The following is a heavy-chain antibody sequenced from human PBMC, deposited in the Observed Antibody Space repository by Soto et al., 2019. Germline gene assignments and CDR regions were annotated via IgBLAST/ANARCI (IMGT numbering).Heavy chain of an antibody. Sequence: SETLSLTCAVSGGSISSGGYSWSWIRQPPGKGLEWIGYIYHSGSTYYNPSLKSRVAISVDRSKNQFSLKLSSVTAADTAVYYCASTYYYDSSGYFHAFDIWGQGTMVTVSS. CDR1: GGSISSGGYS. V-gene: IGHV4-30-2*01. D-gene: IGHD3-22*01. CDR2: IYHSGST. CDR3: ASTYYYDSSGYFHAFDI. J-gene: IGHJ3*02.